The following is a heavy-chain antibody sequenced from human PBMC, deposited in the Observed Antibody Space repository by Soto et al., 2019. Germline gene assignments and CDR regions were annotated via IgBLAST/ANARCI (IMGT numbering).Heavy chain of an antibody. CDR1: VGSIIGGGFS. Sequence: TLSLTCAVSVGSIIGGGFSWSWIRQPPGKGLEWIGYILHTGGTQYNPSLKSRVSMSVDKSKNQFSLHLTSVTAADTAVYYCARLQFGEGFDYWGQGALVTVSS. CDR3: ARLQFGEGFDY. D-gene: IGHD3-10*01. J-gene: IGHJ4*02. V-gene: IGHV4-30-2*01. CDR2: ILHTGGT.